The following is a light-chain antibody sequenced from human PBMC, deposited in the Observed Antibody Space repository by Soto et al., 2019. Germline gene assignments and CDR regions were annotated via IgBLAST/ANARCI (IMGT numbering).Light chain of an antibody. CDR3: QQYDSSPRT. Sequence: EIVLTQSPGTLSLSPGERATLSCRASQSISSSYLAWYQQKPGQAPSLLIYGASSRATGIPDRFSGSGSGTDFTLTISRLEAEDFAVYYCQQYDSSPRTFGQGTKVEIK. V-gene: IGKV3-20*01. J-gene: IGKJ1*01. CDR2: GAS. CDR1: QSISSSY.